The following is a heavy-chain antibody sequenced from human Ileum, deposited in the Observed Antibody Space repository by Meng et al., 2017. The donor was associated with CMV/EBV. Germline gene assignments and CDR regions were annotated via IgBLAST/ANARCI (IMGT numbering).Heavy chain of an antibody. CDR2: ISYDGSNK. J-gene: IGHJ6*02. D-gene: IGHD6-6*01. CDR3: ARVHLAARQYYYYGMDV. CDR1: GFTFSSYA. V-gene: IGHV3-30*04. Sequence: GGSLRLSCAASGFTFSSYAMHWVRQAPGKGLEWVAVISYDGSNKYYADSVKGRFTISRDNSKNTLYLQMISLRAEDTAVYYCARVHLAARQYYYYGMDVWGQGTTVTVSS.